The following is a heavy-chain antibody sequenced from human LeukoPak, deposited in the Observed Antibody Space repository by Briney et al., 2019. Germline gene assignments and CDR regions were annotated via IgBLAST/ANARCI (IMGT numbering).Heavy chain of an antibody. D-gene: IGHD5-24*01. CDR2: IYRGGST. Sequence: GGSLRLSCAASGFTVSSNYMSWVRQAPGKGLEWVSVIYRGGSTYYADSVKGRFTISRDNSKNTLYLQMNSLRAEDTAVCYCARDSNGYNGIDYWGQGTLVTVSS. J-gene: IGHJ4*02. V-gene: IGHV3-53*01. CDR1: GFTVSSNY. CDR3: ARDSNGYNGIDY.